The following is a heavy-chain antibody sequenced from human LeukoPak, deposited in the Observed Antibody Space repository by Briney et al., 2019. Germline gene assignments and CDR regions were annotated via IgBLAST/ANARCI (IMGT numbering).Heavy chain of an antibody. J-gene: IGHJ4*02. CDR1: GYTLTELS. V-gene: IGHV1-24*01. CDR2: FDPEDGET. Sequence: ASVKVSCKVSGYTLTELSMHWVRQAPGKGLDWMGGFDPEDGETIYAQKFQGRVTMTEDTSTDTAYMELSSLRSEDTAVYYCATGLMTTVVTAGYDYWGQGTLVTVSS. D-gene: IGHD4-23*01. CDR3: ATGLMTTVVTAGYDY.